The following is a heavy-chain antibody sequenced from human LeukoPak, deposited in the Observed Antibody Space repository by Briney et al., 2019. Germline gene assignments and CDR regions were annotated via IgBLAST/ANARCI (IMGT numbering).Heavy chain of an antibody. V-gene: IGHV4-4*07. CDR3: ARANYIWGSYVY. D-gene: IGHD3-16*01. CDR1: GGSISDYF. Sequence: KPSETLSLTRIVSGGSISDYFWSSIRQPAGKGLEWIGHMSTSGNTNYNPSLRSRVTMSLDTSKNQFSLKVNPVTAADTAGYYCARANYIWGSYVYWGQGTLVTVSS. CDR2: MSTSGNT. J-gene: IGHJ4*02.